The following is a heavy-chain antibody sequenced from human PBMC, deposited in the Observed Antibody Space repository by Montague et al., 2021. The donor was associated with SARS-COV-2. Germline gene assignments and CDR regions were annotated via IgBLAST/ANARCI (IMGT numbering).Heavy chain of an antibody. CDR1: RGSFHLFS. V-gene: IGHV4-34*01. Sequence: SETLSLTCAVYRGSFHLFSWGWIRQAPVKGLEWIGEIDHSGNTSYNPSLKSRVTISVDTSKNQFSLNLTSVTAADTAMYYCARGSRVVGITPGFRYWGQGTQVAVSS. CDR3: ARGSRVVGITPGFRY. CDR2: IDHSGNT. D-gene: IGHD2-21*01. J-gene: IGHJ4*02.